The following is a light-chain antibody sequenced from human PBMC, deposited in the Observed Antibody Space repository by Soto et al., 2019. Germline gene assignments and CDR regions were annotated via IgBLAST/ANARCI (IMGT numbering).Light chain of an antibody. J-gene: IGLJ2*01. Sequence: QSALTQPASVSGSPGQSITISCTGTSSDVGSYDLVSWYQQHPDKAPKLMIYEVSKRRSGVSNRFSGSKSGNTASLTISGLQAEDEADYYCCSYAGSSTHVLFGGGTKLTVL. V-gene: IGLV2-23*02. CDR3: CSYAGSSTHVL. CDR2: EVS. CDR1: SSDVGSYDL.